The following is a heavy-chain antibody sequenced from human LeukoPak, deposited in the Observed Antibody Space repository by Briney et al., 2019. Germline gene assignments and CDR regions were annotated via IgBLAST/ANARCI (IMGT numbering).Heavy chain of an antibody. Sequence: GESLKISCKGSGYSFTSYWIGWVRQMPGKGLEWMGIIYPGDSDTRYSPSFQGQVTISADKSISTAYLQWSSLKASDTAMYYCARRAHYDILTGYYSTYYFDYWGQGTLVTVSS. D-gene: IGHD3-9*01. J-gene: IGHJ4*02. CDR1: GYSFTSYW. CDR3: ARRAHYDILTGYYSTYYFDY. CDR2: IYPGDSDT. V-gene: IGHV5-51*01.